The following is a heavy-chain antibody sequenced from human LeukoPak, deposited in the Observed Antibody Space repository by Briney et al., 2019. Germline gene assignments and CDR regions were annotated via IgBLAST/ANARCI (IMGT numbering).Heavy chain of an antibody. J-gene: IGHJ4*02. CDR1: GFTFSSYS. V-gene: IGHV3-21*01. CDR3: ARDVDIVATIVADY. CDR2: ISSSSSYI. Sequence: GGSLRLSCAASGFTFSSYSMNWVRQAPGKGLEWVSSISSSSSYIYYADSVKGRFTISRDNAKNSLYLQMNSLRAEDTAVYYCARDVDIVATIVADYWGQGTPVTVSS. D-gene: IGHD5-12*01.